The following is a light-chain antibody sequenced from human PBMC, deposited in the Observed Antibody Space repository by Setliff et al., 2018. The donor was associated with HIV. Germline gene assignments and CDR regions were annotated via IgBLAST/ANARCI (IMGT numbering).Light chain of an antibody. CDR1: SSDVGTYNA. J-gene: IGLJ1*01. V-gene: IGLV2-14*01. Sequence: QSALAQPASVSGSPGQSITTSCTGTSSDVGTYNAVYWYQQHPGKAPKLMIYDVSTRPSGVSNRFSGSKSGNTASLTISGLQTEDEADYYCSSYTSSSTDVFGTGTKV. CDR2: DVS. CDR3: SSYTSSSTDV.